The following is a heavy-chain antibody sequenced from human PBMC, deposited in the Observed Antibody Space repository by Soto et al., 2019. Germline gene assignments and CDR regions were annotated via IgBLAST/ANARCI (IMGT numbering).Heavy chain of an antibody. CDR2: ISSSSSYI. Sequence: EVQLVESGGGLVKPGGSLRLSCAASGFTFSSYTMNWVRQAPGKGLEWVSSISSSSSYIYYADSVKGRFTISSDNAKNSMYLQMNSLRAEDTAVYYWARDRGYTSGWSFDPWGQGTLFTVSS. CDR1: GFTFSSYT. V-gene: IGHV3-21*01. CDR3: ARDRGYTSGWSFDP. D-gene: IGHD6-19*01. J-gene: IGHJ5*02.